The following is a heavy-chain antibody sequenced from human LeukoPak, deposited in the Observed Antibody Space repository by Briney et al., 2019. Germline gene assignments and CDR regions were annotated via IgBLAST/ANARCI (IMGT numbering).Heavy chain of an antibody. CDR1: GGSISNYY. CDR3: AREGIPVAGANWFDS. D-gene: IGHD6-19*01. V-gene: IGHV4-4*07. J-gene: IGHJ5*01. CDR2: IYTSGST. Sequence: SETLSLTCTVSGGSISNYYWTWIRRSAGKGLEWIGRIYTSGSTNYNPSLKSRVTMSVDTSKNQFSLKLSSVTAADTAVYYCAREGIPVAGANWFDSWGQGTLVTVSS.